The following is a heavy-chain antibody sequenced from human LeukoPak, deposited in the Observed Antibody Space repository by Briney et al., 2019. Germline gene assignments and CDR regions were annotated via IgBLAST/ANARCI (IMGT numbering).Heavy chain of an antibody. J-gene: IGHJ4*02. CDR3: ARGKYDILTGT. CDR1: GDSLSPYY. V-gene: IGHV4-59*01. D-gene: IGHD3-9*01. CDR2: ISYSGST. Sequence: SETLSLTCTVSGDSLSPYYWGWIRQPPGKGLEWLGYISYSGSTNYNPSLKSRVTFSVATSKNQFFLDLSSVTAADTAVYYCARGKYDILTGTWGQGTLVTVSS.